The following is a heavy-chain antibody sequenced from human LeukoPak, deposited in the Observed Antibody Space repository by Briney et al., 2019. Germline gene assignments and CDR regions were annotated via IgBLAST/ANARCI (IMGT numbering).Heavy chain of an antibody. CDR2: ISGIGGRT. V-gene: IGHV3-23*01. CDR3: ATRHYYYGSLY. CDR1: GLILSSYG. J-gene: IGHJ4*02. D-gene: IGHD3-10*01. Sequence: GRSLRLSCAASGLILSSYGMNWVRQAPGKGLEWDSGISGIGGRTNYTDSVNGRFTISQHNSKNTLYLQMNSLRAEDTAVYYCATRHYYYGSLYWGQGTLVTVSS.